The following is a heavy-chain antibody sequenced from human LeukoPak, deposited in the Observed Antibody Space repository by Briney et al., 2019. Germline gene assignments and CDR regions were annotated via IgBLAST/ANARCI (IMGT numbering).Heavy chain of an antibody. CDR3: AREVTTLTTFGLDY. Sequence: GGSLRLSCAASGFTFSNYWMHWVRQAPGKGLVWVAHINSDGSSTSYADSVKGRFTISRDNAKNTLYLQMNSLRAEDTAVYYCAREVTTLTTFGLDYWGQGTRVTVSS. J-gene: IGHJ4*02. D-gene: IGHD4-11*01. V-gene: IGHV3-74*01. CDR1: GFTFSNYW. CDR2: INSDGSST.